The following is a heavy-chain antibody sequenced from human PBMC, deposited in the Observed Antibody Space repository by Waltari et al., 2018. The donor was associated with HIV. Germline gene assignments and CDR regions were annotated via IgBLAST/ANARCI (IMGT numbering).Heavy chain of an antibody. J-gene: IGHJ4*02. CDR1: GFIFTSYN. CDR3: ARGLIGYSSGWKGSDY. CDR2: ISGSRTYI. Sequence: EVQLAESGGGLVKPGGSLRLSCAASGFIFTSYNMNWVRRAPGKGLEWVASISGSRTYIYYTDSGKGRLTISRDNAENSLFLQMNSLRVEDTAVYYCARGLIGYSSGWKGSDYWGQGTQVTVSP. V-gene: IGHV3-21*01. D-gene: IGHD6-19*01.